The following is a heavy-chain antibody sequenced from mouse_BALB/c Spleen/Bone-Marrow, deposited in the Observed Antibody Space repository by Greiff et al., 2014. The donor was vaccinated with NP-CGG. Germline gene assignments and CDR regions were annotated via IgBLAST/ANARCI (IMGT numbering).Heavy chain of an antibody. J-gene: IGHJ4*01. Sequence: VQLKESGAELVKPGASVKLSCTASGFNVKDTYMQWVKQRPEQGLEWIGSIDPANGNTQYDPTFQGKATITTDTSSNTAYLQLSSLTSEETAVHYCTREGHYYDSDALDYWGQGTSVTVSS. CDR1: GFNVKDTY. V-gene: IGHV14-3*02. D-gene: IGHD1-2*01. CDR2: IDPANGNT. CDR3: TREGHYYDSDALDY.